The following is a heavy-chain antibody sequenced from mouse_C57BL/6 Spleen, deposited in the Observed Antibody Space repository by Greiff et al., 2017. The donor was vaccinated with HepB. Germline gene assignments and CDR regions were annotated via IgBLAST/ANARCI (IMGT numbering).Heavy chain of an antibody. CDR2: IRNKANGYTT. V-gene: IGHV7-3*01. CDR1: GFTFTDYY. J-gene: IGHJ2*01. D-gene: IGHD1-1*01. CDR3: ASHYYYGTLGY. Sequence: DVKLVESGGGLVQPGGSLSLSCAASGFTFTDYYMSWVRQPPGKALEWLGFIRNKANGYTTEYSASVKGRFTISRDNSQSILYLQMNALRAEDSATYYCASHYYYGTLGYWGQGTTLTVSS.